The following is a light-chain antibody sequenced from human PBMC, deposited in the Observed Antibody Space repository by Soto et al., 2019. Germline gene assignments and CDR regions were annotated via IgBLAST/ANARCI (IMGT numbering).Light chain of an antibody. CDR1: RSGVGGYNF. Sequence: QSALTQPRSVSGSPGQSVTISCTGTRSGVGGYNFVSWYQQHPGKAPKLMIYDVSKRPSGVPDRFSGSKSGNTASLTISGLQAEDEADYHCCSYAGSYTWVFGGGTKLTVL. CDR2: DVS. CDR3: CSYAGSYTWV. J-gene: IGLJ3*02. V-gene: IGLV2-11*01.